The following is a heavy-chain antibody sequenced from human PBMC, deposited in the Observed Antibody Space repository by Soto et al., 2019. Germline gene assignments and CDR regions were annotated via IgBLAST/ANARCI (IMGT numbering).Heavy chain of an antibody. CDR1: GFTFNNYG. CDR2: IGIGSSTK. Sequence: GGSLRLSCAASGFTFNNYGMHWVRQAPGKGLEWVSYIGIGSSTKYYADSVKGRFTISRDNAKNSLYLQMNSLRAEDTAVYYCARDFIVGAPDYFDYWGQGTLVTVSS. V-gene: IGHV3-48*01. D-gene: IGHD3-16*02. J-gene: IGHJ4*02. CDR3: ARDFIVGAPDYFDY.